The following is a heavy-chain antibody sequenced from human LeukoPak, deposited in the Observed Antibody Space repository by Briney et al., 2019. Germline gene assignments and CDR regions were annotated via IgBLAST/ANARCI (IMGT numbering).Heavy chain of an antibody. CDR2: IYYSGST. Sequence: SETLSLTCTVSGGSISSSSYYWGWIRQPPGKGLEWIGSIYYSGSTYYNPSLKSRVTISVDTSKNQFSLKLSSVTAADTAVYYCARGVAAADQYYFDYWGQGTLVTVSS. J-gene: IGHJ4*02. V-gene: IGHV4-39*07. CDR1: GGSISSSSYY. D-gene: IGHD6-13*01. CDR3: ARGVAAADQYYFDY.